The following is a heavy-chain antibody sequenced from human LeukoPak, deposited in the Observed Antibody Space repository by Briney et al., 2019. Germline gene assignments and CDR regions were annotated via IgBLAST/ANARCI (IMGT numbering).Heavy chain of an antibody. CDR3: AKDRVSIFGGFYCYYYMDV. J-gene: IGHJ6*03. D-gene: IGHD3-3*01. CDR1: GYTFSDYF. CDR2: INPNSGVT. V-gene: IGHV1-2*02. Sequence: ASVKVSCKAAGYTFSDYFVHWVRQAPGQGLEWVGWINPNSGVTNFAQKFQDRVTMTRDTSINTAFMELSRLTSDDTAVYYCAKDRVSIFGGFYCYYYMDVWGKGTTVTVSS.